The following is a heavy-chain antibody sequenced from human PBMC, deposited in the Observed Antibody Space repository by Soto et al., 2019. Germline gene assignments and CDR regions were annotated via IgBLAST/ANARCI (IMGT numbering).Heavy chain of an antibody. J-gene: IGHJ4*02. CDR3: AISHYDSSPGELDY. Sequence: SETLSLTCTVSGGSISSYYWSWIRQPPGKGLEWIGYIYYSGSTNYNPSLKSRVTISVDTSKNQFSLKLSSVTAADTAVYYCAISHYDSSPGELDYWGQGTLVTVSS. V-gene: IGHV4-59*01. D-gene: IGHD3-22*01. CDR2: IYYSGST. CDR1: GGSISSYY.